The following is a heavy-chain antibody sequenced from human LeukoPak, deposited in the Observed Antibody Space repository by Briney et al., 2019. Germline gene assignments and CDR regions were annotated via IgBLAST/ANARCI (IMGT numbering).Heavy chain of an antibody. J-gene: IGHJ3*02. CDR2: INPNSGGT. D-gene: IGHD1-14*01. CDR1: GYTFTHYR. CDR3: ARQTEFDAFDI. V-gene: IGHV1-2*02. Sequence: EASVKVSCKASGYTFTHYRLHWVRQAHGQGLEWMGWINPNSGGTNYAQKFQGRVTMTRDTSISTAYMELSRLRSDDTAVYYCARQTEFDAFDIWGQGTMVTVSS.